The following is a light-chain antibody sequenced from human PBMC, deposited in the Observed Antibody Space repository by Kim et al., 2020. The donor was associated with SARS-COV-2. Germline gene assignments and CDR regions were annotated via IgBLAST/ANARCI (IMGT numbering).Light chain of an antibody. V-gene: IGKV1-39*01. CDR3: QQSYSTPT. Sequence: DIQMTQSPSSLSASVGDRVTITCRASQSISSYLNWYQQKPGKAPKLLIYAASSLQSGVPSRFSGSGSGTVFTLTISSLQPEYFATYFCQQSYSTPTFGQGTKVDI. J-gene: IGKJ1*01. CDR2: AAS. CDR1: QSISSY.